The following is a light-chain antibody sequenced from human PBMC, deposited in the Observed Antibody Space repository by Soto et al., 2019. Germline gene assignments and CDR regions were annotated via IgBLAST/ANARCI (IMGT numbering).Light chain of an antibody. J-gene: IGKJ2*01. CDR1: QSIDNW. Sequence: DIQMTQSPSPLSASIGDRVTITCRASQSIDNWLAWYQQKPGKAPQLLIYDASRVKTGVPSRFTARGSGTEFTLTINTLQADDSATYFCQHYNGYPYTFGPGTK. CDR2: DAS. V-gene: IGKV1-5*01. CDR3: QHYNGYPYT.